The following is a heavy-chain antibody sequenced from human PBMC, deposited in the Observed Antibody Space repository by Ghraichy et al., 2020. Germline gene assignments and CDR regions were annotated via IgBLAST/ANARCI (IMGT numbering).Heavy chain of an antibody. CDR1: GGSISSYY. CDR2: IYYSGST. V-gene: IGHV4-59*01. J-gene: IGHJ4*02. D-gene: IGHD6-6*01. CDR3: AREHSSSSARVSHPGGDYFDY. Sequence: GSLRLSCTVSGGSISSYYWSWIRQPPGKGLEWIGYIYYSGSTNYNPSLKSRVTISVDTSKNQFSLKLSSVTAADTAVYYCAREHSSSSARVSHPGGDYFDYWGQGTLVTVSS.